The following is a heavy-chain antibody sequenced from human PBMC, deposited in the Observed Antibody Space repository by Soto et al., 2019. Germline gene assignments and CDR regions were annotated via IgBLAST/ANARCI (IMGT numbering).Heavy chain of an antibody. V-gene: IGHV1-69*06. Sequence: GXSVKVSCKASGGTFSSYAISWVRQAPGQGLEWMGGIIPIFGTANYAQKFQGRVTITADKSTSTAYMELSSLRSEDTAVYYCARDPGGYYYDSSGYYLSHYWGQGTLVTVSS. D-gene: IGHD3-22*01. CDR3: ARDPGGYYYDSSGYYLSHY. CDR2: IIPIFGTA. CDR1: GGTFSSYA. J-gene: IGHJ4*02.